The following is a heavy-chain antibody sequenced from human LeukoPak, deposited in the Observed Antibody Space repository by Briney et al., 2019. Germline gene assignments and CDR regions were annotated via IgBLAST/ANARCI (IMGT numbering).Heavy chain of an antibody. J-gene: IGHJ4*02. D-gene: IGHD3-10*01. Sequence: GGSLRLSCAASGFTVSSNYMSWVRQAPGKGLEWVSVIYSGGSTYYADSVKGRFTISRDDSDNTLYLQMNSLKSEDTAVYYCVTEVSGGFPTWGQGTLVTVSS. CDR2: IYSGGST. CDR3: VTEVSGGFPT. CDR1: GFTVSSNY. V-gene: IGHV3-53*01.